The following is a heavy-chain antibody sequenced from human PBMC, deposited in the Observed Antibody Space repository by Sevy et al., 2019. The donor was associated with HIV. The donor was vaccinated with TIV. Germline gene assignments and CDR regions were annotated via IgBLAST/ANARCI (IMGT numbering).Heavy chain of an antibody. V-gene: IGHV3-30*18. CDR1: GFTFSCYG. CDR2: ISYDGSNK. D-gene: IGHD5-12*01. J-gene: IGHJ3*02. Sequence: GGSLRLSCAASGFTFSCYGMHWVRQAPGKGLEWVAVISYDGSNKYYADSVKGRFTISRDNSKNTLYLQMNSLRAEDTAVYYCAKDLLRLQLTDAFDIWGQGTMVTASS. CDR3: AKDLLRLQLTDAFDI.